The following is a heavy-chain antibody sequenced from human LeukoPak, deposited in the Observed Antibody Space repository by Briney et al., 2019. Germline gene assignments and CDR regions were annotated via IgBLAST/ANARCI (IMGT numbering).Heavy chain of an antibody. CDR3: ARGVGFDY. CDR1: GFTFSDYS. Sequence: GGSLRLSCAASGFTFSDYSMNWVRQAPGKGLEWVSYISDSSSTTYYADSVKGRFTISRDNAENSLYLQMNSLRAEDTAVYYCARGVGFDYWGQGTLVTVSS. CDR2: ISDSSSTT. V-gene: IGHV3-48*01. J-gene: IGHJ4*02.